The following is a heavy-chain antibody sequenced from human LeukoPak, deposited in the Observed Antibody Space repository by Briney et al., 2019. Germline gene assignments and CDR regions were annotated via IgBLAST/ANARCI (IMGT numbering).Heavy chain of an antibody. D-gene: IGHD3-22*01. J-gene: IGHJ4*02. CDR3: ATDGYYYDSSGYAFSLFDY. CDR1: GYTLTELS. CDR2: FDPEDGET. Sequence: ASVEVSCKVSGYTLTELSMHWVRQAPGKGLEWMGGFDPEDGETIYAQKFQGRVTMTEDTSTDTAYMELSSLRSEDTAVYYCATDGYYYDSSGYAFSLFDYWGQGTLVTVSS. V-gene: IGHV1-24*01.